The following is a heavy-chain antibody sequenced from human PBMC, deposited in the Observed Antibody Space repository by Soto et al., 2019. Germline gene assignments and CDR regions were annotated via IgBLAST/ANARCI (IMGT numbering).Heavy chain of an antibody. D-gene: IGHD6-13*01. CDR3: ARASMGQQLYY. Sequence: SETLSLTCTVSGGFIISYYWSWIRQPPGKGLEWIGYIYYSGSTNYNPSLKSRVTISVDTSKNQFSLKLSSVTAADTAVYYCARASMGQQLYYWGQGTLVTVSS. J-gene: IGHJ4*02. CDR2: IYYSGST. CDR1: GGFIISYY. V-gene: IGHV4-59*01.